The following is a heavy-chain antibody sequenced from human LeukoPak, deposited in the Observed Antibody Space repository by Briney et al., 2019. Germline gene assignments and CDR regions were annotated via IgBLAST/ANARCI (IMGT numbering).Heavy chain of an antibody. CDR3: TRARDEYYFDY. CDR1: GFTFRSFG. CDR2: IWYDGSNK. J-gene: IGHJ4*02. Sequence: GGSLRLSCAASGFTFRSFGMHWVRQAPGKGLEWVAVIWYDGSNKYYADSVKGRFTISKDNSKNTLYLQMNSLRVEDTAVYYCTRARDEYYFDYWGQGALVIVSS. D-gene: IGHD6-6*01. V-gene: IGHV3-33*01.